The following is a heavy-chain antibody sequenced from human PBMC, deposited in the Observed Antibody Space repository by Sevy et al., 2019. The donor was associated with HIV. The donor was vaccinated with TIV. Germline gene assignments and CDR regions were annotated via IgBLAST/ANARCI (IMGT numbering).Heavy chain of an antibody. CDR1: GLTFSKYS. Sequence: GGSLRLSCVASGLTFSKYSMSWVRQTPGKGLEWVSTLSFACGRINYADSVKGRFTMSRDDSRNTFYLQMDSLRAEDTAIYYGAREGCSKPNDYWGQGTLVTVSS. CDR3: AREGCSKPNDY. V-gene: IGHV3-23*01. D-gene: IGHD2-2*01. J-gene: IGHJ4*02. CDR2: LSFACGRI.